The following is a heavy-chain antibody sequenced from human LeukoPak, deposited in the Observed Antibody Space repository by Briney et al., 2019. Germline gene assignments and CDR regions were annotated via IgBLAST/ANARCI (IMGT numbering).Heavy chain of an antibody. Sequence: EGSLRLSCAASGFTSSRSWMIWVRQAPGKGLEWVANIKEDGSQKFYVDSVKGRFTISRDNARNSLYLQMSSLRAEDTAVYYCARGFGDCWGQGTLVTVSS. V-gene: IGHV3-7*04. CDR1: GFTSSRSW. CDR3: ARGFGDC. D-gene: IGHD3-10*01. CDR2: IKEDGSQK. J-gene: IGHJ4*02.